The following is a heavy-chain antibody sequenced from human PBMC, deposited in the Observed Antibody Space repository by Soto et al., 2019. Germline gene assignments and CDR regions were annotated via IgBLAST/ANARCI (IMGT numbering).Heavy chain of an antibody. CDR1: GASIVIGGW. Sequence: AETLSLTCSVSGASIVIGGWWSWFRQPPGKGLEWIAEIFHDGNTNYSPSLKSRVTISVDKSQNQFSLNVYSVTAADTAVYYCARHEGWTGPDQWGQGNLVTVSS. D-gene: IGHD2-8*02. CDR3: ARHEGWTGPDQ. CDR2: IFHDGNT. J-gene: IGHJ5*02. V-gene: IGHV4-4*02.